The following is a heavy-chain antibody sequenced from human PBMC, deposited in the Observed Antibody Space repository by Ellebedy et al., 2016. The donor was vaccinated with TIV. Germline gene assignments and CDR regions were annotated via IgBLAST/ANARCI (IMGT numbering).Heavy chain of an antibody. J-gene: IGHJ4*02. CDR1: GGSISSSSYY. CDR2: IYYSGST. CDR3: ARHVDSANWLDY. D-gene: IGHD7-27*01. V-gene: IGHV4-39*01. Sequence: SETLSLXXTVSGGSISSSSYYWGWIRQPPGKGLEWIGSIYYSGSTYYNPSLKSRVTISVDTSKNQFSLKLSSVTAADTAVYYCARHVDSANWLDYWGQGTLVTVSS.